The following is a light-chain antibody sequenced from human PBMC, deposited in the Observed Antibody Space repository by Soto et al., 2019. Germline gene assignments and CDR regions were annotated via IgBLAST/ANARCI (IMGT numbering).Light chain of an antibody. V-gene: IGKV3-20*01. CDR2: GAS. CDR3: QEYGSSPPT. CDR1: QSVSSSY. Sequence: EVVLTQSPGTLSLSPGERATLSCRASQSVSSSYLAWYQQKLGQAPRLLIYGASSRATGIPDRFSGSGSGTDSTLTISRLEPEDFAVYYCQEYGSSPPTFGQGAKVDI. J-gene: IGKJ1*01.